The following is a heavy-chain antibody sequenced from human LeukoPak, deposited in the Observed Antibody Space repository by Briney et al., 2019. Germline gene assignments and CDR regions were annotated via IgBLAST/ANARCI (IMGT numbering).Heavy chain of an antibody. J-gene: IGHJ3*02. CDR1: GYTFTSYG. D-gene: IGHD3-22*01. CDR2: ISAYNGNT. CDR3: ARVGNYYDCSVYYYVQNACDI. V-gene: IGHV1-18*01. Sequence: ASVKVSCKASGYTFTSYGISWVRQAPGQGLEWMGWISAYNGNTNYAQKLQGRVTMTTDTSTSTAYMELRSLRSDDTAVYYCARVGNYYDCSVYYYVQNACDIWGQGTMVTVSS.